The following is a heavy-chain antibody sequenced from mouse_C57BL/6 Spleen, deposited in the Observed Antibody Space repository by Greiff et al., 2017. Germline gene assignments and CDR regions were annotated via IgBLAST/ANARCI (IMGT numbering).Heavy chain of an antibody. CDR1: GFSLTSYG. D-gene: IGHD2-4*01. Sequence: QVQLQQSGPGLVQPSQSLSITCTVSGFSLTSYGVHWVRQSPGKGLEWLGVIWSGGSTDYNAAFISRLSISKDNSKSQVFFKMNSLQADETAIYYCVRNRNLYDYDDGNWYFAVWGTGTTLTVSS. V-gene: IGHV2-2*01. CDR2: IWSGGST. J-gene: IGHJ1*03. CDR3: VRNRNLYDYDDGNWYFAV.